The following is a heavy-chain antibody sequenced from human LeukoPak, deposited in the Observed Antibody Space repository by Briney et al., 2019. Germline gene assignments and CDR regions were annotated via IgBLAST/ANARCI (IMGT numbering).Heavy chain of an antibody. D-gene: IGHD3-10*01. CDR1: GFTFSNAW. CDR2: IKSKTDGGTT. CDR3: ATRRFGELTY. V-gene: IGHV3-15*01. Sequence: GGSLRLSCAASGFTFSNAWMSWVRQAPGKGLEWVGRIKSKTDGGTTDYAAPVKGRFTISRDTSKNTLYLQMNSPRVEDTAVYYCATRRFGELTYWGQGTLVTVSS. J-gene: IGHJ4*02.